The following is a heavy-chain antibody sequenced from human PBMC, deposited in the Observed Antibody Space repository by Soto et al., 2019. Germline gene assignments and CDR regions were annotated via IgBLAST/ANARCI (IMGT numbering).Heavy chain of an antibody. D-gene: IGHD2-15*01. Sequence: GSLRLSCSVSGFTFGDSYMSWIRQAPGKGLEWLSYISPGSRYPAYADSVKGRFTISRDNAKRSLYLQMMSLTAEDTAIYYCVRGGGGGLFDPWGQGTMVTVSS. CDR2: ISPGSRYP. CDR3: VRGGGGGLFDP. V-gene: IGHV3-11*06. CDR1: GFTFGDSY. J-gene: IGHJ5*02.